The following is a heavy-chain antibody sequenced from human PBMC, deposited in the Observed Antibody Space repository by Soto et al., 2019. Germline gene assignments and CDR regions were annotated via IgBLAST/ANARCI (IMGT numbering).Heavy chain of an antibody. J-gene: IGHJ4*02. V-gene: IGHV4-59*08. D-gene: IGHD3-10*01. CDR2: IYYSGST. Sequence: SETLSLTCTVSGGSISSYYWSWIRQPPGKGLEWIGYIYYSGSTNYNPSLKSRVTISVDTSKNQFSLKLSSVTAADTALYYCARHGDYRHFDYWGQGTLVTVSS. CDR3: ARHGDYRHFDY. CDR1: GGSISSYY.